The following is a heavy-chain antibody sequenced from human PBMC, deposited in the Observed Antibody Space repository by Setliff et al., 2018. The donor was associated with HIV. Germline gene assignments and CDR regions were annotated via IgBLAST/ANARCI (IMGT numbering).Heavy chain of an antibody. CDR3: ARESEMATAANYYYGMGV. J-gene: IGHJ6*02. CDR1: GYTFTSYA. V-gene: IGHV1-69*13. D-gene: IGHD2-2*01. CDR2: IIPIFGTT. Sequence: SVKVSCKASGYTFTSYAIHWVRQAPGQGLEWMGAIIPIFGTTNYAQKFHDRVTITAGESTSTAYMDLSSLTSADTAVYYCARESEMATAANYYYGMGVWGQGTTVTVSS.